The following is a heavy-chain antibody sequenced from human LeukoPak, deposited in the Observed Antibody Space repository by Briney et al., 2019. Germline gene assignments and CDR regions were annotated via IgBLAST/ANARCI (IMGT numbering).Heavy chain of an antibody. CDR1: GFTFSDYD. V-gene: IGHV3-13*01. CDR3: ARVAKERVGGVYYFDY. Sequence: GGSLRLSCAASGFTFSDYDMHWVRQATGKGLEWVSAIGTAGETYYTGSVKGRFTISRENAKNSLYLQMNSLRAGDTAVYYCARVAKERVGGVYYFDYWGQGTLVTGSS. D-gene: IGHD1-1*01. J-gene: IGHJ4*02. CDR2: IGTAGET.